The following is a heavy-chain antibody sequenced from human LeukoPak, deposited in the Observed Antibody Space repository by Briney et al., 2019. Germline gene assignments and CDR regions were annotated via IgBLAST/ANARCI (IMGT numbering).Heavy chain of an antibody. V-gene: IGHV4-38-2*02. CDR1: GYSISSGYY. CDR2: IYHSGST. Sequence: KPSETLSLTCTVSGYSISSGYYWGWIRQPPEKGLEWIGRIYHSGSTYYNPSLKSRVTISVDTSKNQFSLKLSSVTAADTAVYYCARYGVAMDDAFDIWGQGTMVTVSS. J-gene: IGHJ3*02. D-gene: IGHD3-3*01. CDR3: ARYGVAMDDAFDI.